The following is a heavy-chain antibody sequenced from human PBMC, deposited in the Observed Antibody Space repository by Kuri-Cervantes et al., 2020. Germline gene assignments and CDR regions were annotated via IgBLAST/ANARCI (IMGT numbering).Heavy chain of an antibody. D-gene: IGHD3-22*01. J-gene: IGHJ4*02. Sequence: SVKVSCKASGYTFTSYYMHWVRQAPGQGLEWMGGIIPIFDTANYAQKFQGRVTITTDESTSTAYMELSSLRSEDTAVYYCARAHTYYYDSSGYSYFDYWGQGTLVTVSS. V-gene: IGHV1-69*05. CDR3: ARAHTYYYDSSGYSYFDY. CDR2: IIPIFDTA. CDR1: GYTFTSYY.